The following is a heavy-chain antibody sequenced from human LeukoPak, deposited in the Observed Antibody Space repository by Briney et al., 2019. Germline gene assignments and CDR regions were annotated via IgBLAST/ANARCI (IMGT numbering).Heavy chain of an antibody. J-gene: IGHJ3*01. Sequence: SETLSLTCTVSGGSISSSSYYWGWLRQPPGKGLEWIGSIYYSGSTYYNPSLKSRVTISVDTSKNQFSLKLSSVTAADTAVYYCARVPLITGGVPGAFDVWGQGTMVTVSS. CDR2: IYYSGST. D-gene: IGHD2-8*01. V-gene: IGHV4-39*07. CDR1: GGSISSSSYY. CDR3: ARVPLITGGVPGAFDV.